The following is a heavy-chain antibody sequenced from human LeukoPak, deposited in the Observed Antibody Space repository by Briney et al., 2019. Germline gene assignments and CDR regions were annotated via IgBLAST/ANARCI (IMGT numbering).Heavy chain of an antibody. CDR1: GGTFSSYA. CDR3: AMESIAAAGRAHIDY. D-gene: IGHD6-13*01. Sequence: ASVKVSCKASGGTFSSYAISWVRQAPGQGLEWMGGIIPIFGTANYAQKFQGRVTITTDESTSTAYMELSSLRSEDTAVYYCAMESIAAAGRAHIDYWGQGTLVTVSS. J-gene: IGHJ4*02. V-gene: IGHV1-69*05. CDR2: IIPIFGTA.